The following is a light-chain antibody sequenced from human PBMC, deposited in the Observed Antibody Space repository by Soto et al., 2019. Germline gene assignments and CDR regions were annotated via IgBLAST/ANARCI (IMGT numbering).Light chain of an antibody. CDR1: ENVRTF. CDR2: GIS. J-gene: IGKJ4*01. Sequence: DIRLTQSPSSLSASVGDRITITCRASENVRTFLNWYQYKPGRAPRLLIYGISNLQTGVPSRFSGSGSGTEFALTITSLQPEDFAFYYCQQSVRTAPLTFGGGTRVDI. CDR3: QQSVRTAPLT. V-gene: IGKV1-39*01.